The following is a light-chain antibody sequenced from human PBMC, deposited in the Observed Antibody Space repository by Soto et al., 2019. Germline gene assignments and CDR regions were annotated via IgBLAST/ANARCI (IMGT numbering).Light chain of an antibody. Sequence: QSVLTQPASVSGSPGQAITISCTGTSSDVGGYDYVSWYQHHPGKAPKLMIYDVSNRPSGVYNRFSGSKSGNTASLTISGLQAEDEADYYCTSYTSSSTHVVFGGGTKLTVL. CDR2: DVS. CDR3: TSYTSSSTHVV. CDR1: SSDVGGYDY. V-gene: IGLV2-14*03. J-gene: IGLJ2*01.